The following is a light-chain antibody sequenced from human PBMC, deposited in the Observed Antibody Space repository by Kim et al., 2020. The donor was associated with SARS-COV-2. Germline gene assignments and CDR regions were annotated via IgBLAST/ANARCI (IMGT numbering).Light chain of an antibody. CDR1: QDVGSNF. V-gene: IGKV3-20*01. CDR3: QQYGTSPWT. Sequence: STGERATLVWRGSQDVGSNFLAGYKQRHGQAPSLLIYGASSRATGIPDRFSGSGSGTDFTLTISRLEPEDFAVYHCQQYGTSPWTFGQGTKVDIK. CDR2: GAS. J-gene: IGKJ1*01.